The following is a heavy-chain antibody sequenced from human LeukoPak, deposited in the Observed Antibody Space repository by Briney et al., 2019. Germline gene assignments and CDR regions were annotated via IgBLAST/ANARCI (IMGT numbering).Heavy chain of an antibody. CDR2: IWYDGSNK. CDR1: GFTFSSYG. CDR3: ARGGYSGYDWAHFDY. D-gene: IGHD5-12*01. Sequence: GRSLRLSCAASGFTFSSYGMHWVRQAPGKGLEWVAVIWYDGSNKYYADSVKGRFTISRDNSKNTLYLQMNNLRAEDTAVYYCARGGYSGYDWAHFDYWGQGTLVTVSS. J-gene: IGHJ4*02. V-gene: IGHV3-33*01.